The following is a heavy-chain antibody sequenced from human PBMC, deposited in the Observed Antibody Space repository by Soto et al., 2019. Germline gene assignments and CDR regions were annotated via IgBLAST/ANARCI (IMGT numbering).Heavy chain of an antibody. J-gene: IGHJ3*02. CDR1: GDSFRTYV. V-gene: IGHV3-23*01. CDR2: VTGSGLST. Sequence: EVQLFESGGDLVQPGGSLRVSCVVSGDSFRTYVMNWVRQAPGKGLEWVSGVTGSGLSTWYADSVKGRFTISRDNPKNTVFLQMNSLRADDTAVYYCVKSQSGSYFAAFDIWGQGTMVTVSS. D-gene: IGHD3-10*01. CDR3: VKSQSGSYFAAFDI.